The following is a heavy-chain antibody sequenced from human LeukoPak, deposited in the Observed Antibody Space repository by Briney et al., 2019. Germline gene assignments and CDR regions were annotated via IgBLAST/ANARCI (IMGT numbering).Heavy chain of an antibody. V-gene: IGHV3-7*05. D-gene: IGHD3-10*01. CDR1: GFTFSNYW. CDR3: ARTVFGRYFDY. J-gene: IGHJ4*02. Sequence: GRSLRLSCAASGFTFSNYWMSWVRQAPGKGLEWVANIKQDGSEKYYVDSVKGRFTISRDNAKNSLYLQMNSLRAEDTAVYNCARTVFGRYFDYWGQGTLVTVSS. CDR2: IKQDGSEK.